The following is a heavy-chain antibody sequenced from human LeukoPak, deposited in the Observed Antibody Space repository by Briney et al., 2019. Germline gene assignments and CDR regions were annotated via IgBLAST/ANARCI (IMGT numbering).Heavy chain of an antibody. V-gene: IGHV4-61*02. CDR3: ARDLPSTHGSGSYYLYNWFDP. D-gene: IGHD3-10*01. Sequence: SSETLSLTCTVSGASISSGSYYWSWIRQPAGKGLEWIGRIYTSGSTNYNPSLRSRVTVSLDTSMNQFSLKPTSVTAADTAVYYCARDLPSTHGSGSYYLYNWFDPWGQGTLVTVSS. CDR1: GASISSGSYY. CDR2: IYTSGST. J-gene: IGHJ5*02.